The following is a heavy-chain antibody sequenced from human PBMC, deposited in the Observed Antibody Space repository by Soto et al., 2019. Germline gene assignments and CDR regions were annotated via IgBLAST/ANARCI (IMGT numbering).Heavy chain of an antibody. V-gene: IGHV3-23*04. CDR1: GFTFSSSP. J-gene: IGHJ1*01. CDR2: IGNDGGSM. CDR3: VRARHKVSDFCTAFCSY. D-gene: IGHD3-3*01. Sequence: EVYRVQSGGGWVRPGGSLRLSCAASGFTFSSSPISWVRQVAGKGLEWISAIGNDGGSMYYVDSVKGRFTISRDNSKSTSALRMQNLSAEDTATYYCVRARHKVSDFCTAFCSYCGQGAQVIFSS.